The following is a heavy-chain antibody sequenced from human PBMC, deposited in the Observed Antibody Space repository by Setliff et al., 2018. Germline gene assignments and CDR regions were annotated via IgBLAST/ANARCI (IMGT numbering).Heavy chain of an antibody. D-gene: IGHD3-10*01. CDR1: GYTFSTYA. J-gene: IGHJ6*03. CDR3: ARGSRFGTIVYRGDYYLDV. CDR2: INTNTGNP. V-gene: IGHV7-4-1*02. Sequence: ASVKVSCKGSGYTFSTYAIIWMRQAPGQGLEWMGWINTNTGNPSYAQGFTGRFAFSLDTSVSTAYLQISSLKAEDTAIYYCARGSRFGTIVYRGDYYLDVWGKGTTVTVSS.